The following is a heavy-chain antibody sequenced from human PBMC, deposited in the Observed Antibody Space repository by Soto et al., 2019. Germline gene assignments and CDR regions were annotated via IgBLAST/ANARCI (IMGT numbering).Heavy chain of an antibody. J-gene: IGHJ4*02. CDR3: AKEPEVRGVIITHLDY. CDR1: GFTFSSYA. CDR2: ISGSGGST. V-gene: IGHV3-23*01. Sequence: EVQLLESGGGLVQPGGSLRLSCAASGFTFSSYAMSWVRQAPGKGLEWVSAISGSGGSTYYADSVKGRFTISRDNYKHTLYLQMNSLRAEDTAVYYCAKEPEVRGVIITHLDYWGQGTLVTVSS. D-gene: IGHD3-10*01.